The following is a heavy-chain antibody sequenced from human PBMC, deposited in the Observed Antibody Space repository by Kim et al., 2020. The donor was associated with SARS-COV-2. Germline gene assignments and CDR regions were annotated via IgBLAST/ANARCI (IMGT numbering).Heavy chain of an antibody. Sequence: NYNPSLKSRGTISVVTSKNQFSLKLSPVPAAETAVYYCAREGDSSGYWGYWGQGTLVTVSS. J-gene: IGHJ4*02. V-gene: IGHV4-59*01. CDR3: AREGDSSGYWGY. D-gene: IGHD3-22*01.